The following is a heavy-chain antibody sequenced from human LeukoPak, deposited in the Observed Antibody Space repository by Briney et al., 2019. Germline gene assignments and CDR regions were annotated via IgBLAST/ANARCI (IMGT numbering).Heavy chain of an antibody. CDR1: GYTFTSYS. CDR2: INPSGGST. D-gene: IGHD3-10*01. J-gene: IGHJ5*02. Sequence: ASVKVSCKASGYTFTSYSMHWVRQAPGQGLEWMGIINPSGGSTTYAQKFQGRVTMTRDTSTSTVYMELSSLRSEDTAVYYCAREGYYGSGSYGWFDPWGQGTLVTVSP. V-gene: IGHV1-46*01. CDR3: AREGYYGSGSYGWFDP.